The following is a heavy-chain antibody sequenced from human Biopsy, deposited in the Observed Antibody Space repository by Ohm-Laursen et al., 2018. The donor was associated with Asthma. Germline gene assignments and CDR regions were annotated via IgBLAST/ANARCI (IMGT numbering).Heavy chain of an antibody. D-gene: IGHD2-2*01. CDR3: ARTYCTLNTCYASFDH. CDR1: SYSFELNG. V-gene: IGHV1-18*04. J-gene: IGHJ4*02. Sequence: GSSVKVSCKASSYSFELNGMSWVRQRPGQGLEWMGWISDYLENPNYAQKFQGRVNMTYDRSTNTAYMELKSLRTDDTAVYFCARTYCTLNTCYASFDHWGQGTLVAVSS. CDR2: ISDYLENP.